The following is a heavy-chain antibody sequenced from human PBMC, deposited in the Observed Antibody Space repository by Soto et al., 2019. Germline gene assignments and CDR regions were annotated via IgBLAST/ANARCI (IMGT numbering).Heavy chain of an antibody. J-gene: IGHJ4*02. V-gene: IGHV3-23*01. CDR3: TREGI. CDR1: GFTFSSYA. CDR2: ISGSGGST. Sequence: GGSLRLSCAASGFTFSSYAMSWVRQAPGKGLEWVSAISGSGGSTYYADSVRGRFTISRDNAENSLYLQMNSLRDEDTAVYFCTREGIWGQGTLVTVSS.